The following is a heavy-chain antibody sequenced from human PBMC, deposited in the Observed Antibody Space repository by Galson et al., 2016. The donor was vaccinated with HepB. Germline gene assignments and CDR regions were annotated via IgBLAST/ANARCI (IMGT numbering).Heavy chain of an antibody. CDR1: GGSISRSSYY. Sequence: SETLSLTCSVSGGSISRSSYYWGWIRQPPGKGLEWIGRIYYSGSTYYNPSLKSRVTISVDTSKNQFSLKLSSVTAADTAVYYCSKYLKMPKLRYGMDVWGQGTTVTVSS. CDR3: SKYLKMPKLRYGMDV. D-gene: IGHD2-2*01. CDR2: IYYSGST. J-gene: IGHJ6*02. V-gene: IGHV4-39*01.